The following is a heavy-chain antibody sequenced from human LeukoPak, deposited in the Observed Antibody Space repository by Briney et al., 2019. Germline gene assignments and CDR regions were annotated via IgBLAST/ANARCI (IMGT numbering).Heavy chain of an antibody. Sequence: GGSLRLSCAASGFTFDDYAMHWVRQAPGKGLEWVSGISWNSGSIGYADSVKGRFTISRDNAKNSLYLQMNSLRAEDTAVYYCARAFLDGYNSFDYWGQGTLVTVSS. J-gene: IGHJ4*02. V-gene: IGHV3-9*01. CDR1: GFTFDDYA. CDR2: ISWNSGSI. CDR3: ARAFLDGYNSFDY. D-gene: IGHD5-24*01.